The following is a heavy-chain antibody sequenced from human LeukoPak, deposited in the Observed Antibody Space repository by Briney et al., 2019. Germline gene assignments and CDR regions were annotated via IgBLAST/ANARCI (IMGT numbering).Heavy chain of an antibody. J-gene: IGHJ4*02. CDR3: ARDLLTAAGGGY. Sequence: GASVKVSCKASGYTFTGYYMHWVRQAPGQGLEWMGWINPNGGGTNYAQKFQGRVTMTRDTSISTAYMELSRLRSDDTAVYYCARDLLTAAGGGYWGQGTLVTVSS. D-gene: IGHD6-13*01. CDR2: INPNGGGT. CDR1: GYTFTGYY. V-gene: IGHV1-2*02.